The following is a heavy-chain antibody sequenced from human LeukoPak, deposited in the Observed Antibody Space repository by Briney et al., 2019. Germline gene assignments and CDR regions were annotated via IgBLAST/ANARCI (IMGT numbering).Heavy chain of an antibody. V-gene: IGHV4-34*01. CDR2: INHSGST. D-gene: IGHD1-26*01. J-gene: IGHJ6*02. Sequence: SETLSLTCAVYGGSFSGYYWSWIRQPPGKGLEWIGEINHSGSTNYNPSLKSRVTISVDTSKNQFSLKLSSVTAADTAVYYCARGGWEPKGYYYGMDVWGQGTTVTVSS. CDR3: ARGGWEPKGYYYGMDV. CDR1: GGSFSGYY.